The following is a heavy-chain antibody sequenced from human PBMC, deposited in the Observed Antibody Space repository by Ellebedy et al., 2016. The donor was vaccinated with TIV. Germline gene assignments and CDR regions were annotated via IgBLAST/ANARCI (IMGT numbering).Heavy chain of an antibody. J-gene: IGHJ4*02. D-gene: IGHD3-9*01. CDR1: GFTLTSYA. V-gene: IGHV3-21*01. CDR3: ARDPRPYLRYGHFDC. CDR2: INDISSHI. Sequence: GESLKISCGASGFTLTSYALNWVRHAPGKGLEWVSSINDISSHIYYADSVRGRFTISRDNAKNSLFLQMDSLRADDTAVYYCARDPRPYLRYGHFDCWGQGTLVTVSS.